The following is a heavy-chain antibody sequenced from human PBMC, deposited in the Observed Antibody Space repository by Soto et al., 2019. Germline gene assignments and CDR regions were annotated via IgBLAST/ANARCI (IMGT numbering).Heavy chain of an antibody. CDR3: ARWLGYCSGGSCDSGDAFDI. CDR1: GGTFSSYT. D-gene: IGHD2-15*01. Sequence: QVQLVQSGAEVKKPGSSVKVSCKASGGTFSSYTISWVRQAPGQGLEWMGRIIPILGIANYAQKFQGRVTITADKSTSKAYMELSSLRSEDTAVYYCARWLGYCSGGSCDSGDAFDIWGQGTMVTVSS. J-gene: IGHJ3*02. V-gene: IGHV1-69*02. CDR2: IIPILGIA.